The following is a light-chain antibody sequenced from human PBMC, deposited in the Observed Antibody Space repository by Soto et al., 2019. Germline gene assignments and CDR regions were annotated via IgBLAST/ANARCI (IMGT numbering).Light chain of an antibody. J-gene: IGKJ4*01. V-gene: IGKV1-39*01. CDR2: AAS. CDR1: QSISSY. CDR3: QQSYSTPLT. Sequence: DIQMTQSPSSLSATVGDRVTITSRASQSISSYLNWYQQKPGKAPKLLIYAASSLQSGVSSRFSGSGSGTDFTLIIISLQPEDFATYYCQQSYSTPLTFGGGTKVDIK.